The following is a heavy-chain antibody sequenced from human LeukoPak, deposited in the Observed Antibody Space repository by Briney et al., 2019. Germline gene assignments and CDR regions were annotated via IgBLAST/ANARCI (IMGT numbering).Heavy chain of an antibody. CDR3: AKGGSYLYYFDY. CDR2: ISGSGGST. CDR1: GFTFSSYA. Sequence: GGSLRLSCAASGFTFSSYAMTWVRQAPGKGLEWVSAISGSGGSTYYADSVKGRFTISRDNSKNTLYLQMNSLRAEDMAVYYCAKGGSYLYYFDYWGQGTLVTVSS. V-gene: IGHV3-23*01. J-gene: IGHJ4*02. D-gene: IGHD1-26*01.